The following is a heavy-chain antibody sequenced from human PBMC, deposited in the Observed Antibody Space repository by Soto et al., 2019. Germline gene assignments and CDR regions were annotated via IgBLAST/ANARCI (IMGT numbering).Heavy chain of an antibody. Sequence: QVQLVQSGAEVKKPGSSVTVSCKASGGTFSTYTITWVRQAPGQGLEWMGRIIPFLDVTNYAQKFQGRVTITADKSTSTVYMELISLRSDDTAVYYCARLTCRGYGCYSLTWANNHFDYWGQGTLVSVSS. CDR1: GGTFSTYT. D-gene: IGHD2-15*01. CDR2: IIPFLDVT. CDR3: ARLTCRGYGCYSLTWANNHFDY. V-gene: IGHV1-69*02. J-gene: IGHJ4*02.